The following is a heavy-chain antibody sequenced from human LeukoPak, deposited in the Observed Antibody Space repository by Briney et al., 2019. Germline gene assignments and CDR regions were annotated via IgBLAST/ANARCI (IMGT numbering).Heavy chain of an antibody. J-gene: IGHJ6*02. CDR1: GYTFTGYY. V-gene: IGHV1-18*04. CDR3: ARDPDDSPRFGNYGMDV. CDR2: INPNSGNT. Sequence: GASVKVSCKASGYTFTGYYIHWVRQAPGQGLEWMGWINPNSGNTNYAQKLQGRVTMTTDISTSTAYMELRSLRSDDTAVYYCARDPDDSPRFGNYGMDVWGQGTTVTVSS. D-gene: IGHD3-16*01.